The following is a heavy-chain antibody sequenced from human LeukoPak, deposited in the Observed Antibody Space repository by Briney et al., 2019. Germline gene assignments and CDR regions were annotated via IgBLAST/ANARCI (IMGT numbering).Heavy chain of an antibody. CDR3: VAATGAFDF. Sequence: GGSLRLSCAASKFTFTTYSMSWVRQAPGKGLEWVSSISSSSSYIYYADSVKGRFTISRDNAKKSLYLQMNSLRAEDTAVYYCVAATGAFDFWGQGTMVTVPS. J-gene: IGHJ3*01. CDR1: KFTFTTYS. CDR2: ISSSSSYI. D-gene: IGHD5-12*01. V-gene: IGHV3-21*01.